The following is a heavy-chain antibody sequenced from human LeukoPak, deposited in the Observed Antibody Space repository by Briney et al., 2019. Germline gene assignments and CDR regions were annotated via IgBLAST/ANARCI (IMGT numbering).Heavy chain of an antibody. J-gene: IGHJ6*03. CDR3: ARRYMDV. Sequence: GGSLRLSCAVSGFSLNNYWMSWVRQAPGKGLEWVANINQDGSEKYYVDSVKGRFTISRDNAKNSLYLQMNSLRAEDTAVYYCARRYMDVWSKGATVTVSS. CDR2: INQDGSEK. CDR1: GFSLNNYW. V-gene: IGHV3-7*01.